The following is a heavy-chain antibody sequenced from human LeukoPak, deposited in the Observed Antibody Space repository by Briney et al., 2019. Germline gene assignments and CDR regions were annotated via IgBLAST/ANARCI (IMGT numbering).Heavy chain of an antibody. CDR2: TYYRGRT. CDR3: ARHYYGSGSYYITPYYYYGMDV. D-gene: IGHD3-10*01. V-gene: IGHV4-39*01. CDR1: GGSISSSSYD. Sequence: SETLSLTCTVSGGSISSSSYDWGWIRQPPGKGREWIGRTYYRGRTYYNPSLRSRVIISVDTSKSQFSLKLSSVTAADTAVYYCARHYYGSGSYYITPYYYYGMDVWGLGTTVTVSS. J-gene: IGHJ6*02.